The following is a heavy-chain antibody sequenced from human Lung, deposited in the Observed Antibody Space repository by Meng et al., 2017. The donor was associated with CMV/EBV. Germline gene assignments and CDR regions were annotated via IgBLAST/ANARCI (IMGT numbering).Heavy chain of an antibody. J-gene: IGHJ4*02. CDR1: GFTFSTYS. V-gene: IGHV3-21*01. CDR3: ARDLIVGTAYFDY. Sequence: GGSXRLXXAASGFTFSTYSMNWVRQAPGKGLEWVSSINNSSSYIYYADSVKGRFTISRDNAKNSLYLQMNSLRAEDTAVYYCARDLIVGTAYFDYWGQGXLVXVS. D-gene: IGHD1-26*01. CDR2: INNSSSYI.